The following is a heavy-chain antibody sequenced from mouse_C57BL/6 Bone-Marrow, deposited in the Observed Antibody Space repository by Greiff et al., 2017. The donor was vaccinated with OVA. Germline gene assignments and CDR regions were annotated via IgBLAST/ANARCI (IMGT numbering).Heavy chain of an antibody. CDR1: GFTFSDFY. Sequence: EVKLMESGGGLVQSGRSLRLSCATSGFTFSDFYMEWVRQAPGKGLEWIAASRNKANDYTTEYSASVKGRFIVSRDTSQSILDLQMNALRAEDTAIYYCARDHYSNYAMDYWGQGTSVTVSS. V-gene: IGHV7-1*01. J-gene: IGHJ4*01. CDR2: SRNKANDYTT. D-gene: IGHD2-5*01. CDR3: ARDHYSNYAMDY.